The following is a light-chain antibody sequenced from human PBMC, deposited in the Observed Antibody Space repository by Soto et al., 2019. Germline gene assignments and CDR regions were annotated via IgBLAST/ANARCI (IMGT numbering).Light chain of an antibody. CDR3: QLYAQNSPFT. Sequence: DIQMTQSPSSLSASVGDRVTITCRASPSISSYLNWYQEKPGKAAQLMIYAAYSLQSGVASRFSGSGSGTDVTLMNSRLEPEDFALYYCQLYAQNSPFTFGQGTRLDI. J-gene: IGKJ5*01. V-gene: IGKV1-39*02. CDR1: PSISSY. CDR2: AAY.